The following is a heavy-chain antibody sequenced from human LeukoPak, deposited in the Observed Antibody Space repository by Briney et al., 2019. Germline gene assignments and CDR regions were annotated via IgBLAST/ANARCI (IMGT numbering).Heavy chain of an antibody. D-gene: IGHD6-13*01. J-gene: IGHJ3*02. CDR1: AYSISSGYY. Sequence: SETLSLTCTVSAYSISSGYYWGWIRQPPGKGLDWIGNIYHSGRTYCNPSLKSRVTISVDTSKNQFSLKLTSVTAADTAVYYCAQSRPMGSNIAAAGTGVFDIWGQGTVVIVSS. CDR3: AQSRPMGSNIAAAGTGVFDI. V-gene: IGHV4-38-2*02. CDR2: IYHSGRT.